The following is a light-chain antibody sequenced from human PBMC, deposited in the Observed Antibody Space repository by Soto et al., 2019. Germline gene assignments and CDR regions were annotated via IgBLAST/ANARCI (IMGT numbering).Light chain of an antibody. Sequence: EIVLTQSPATLSLSPGERATLSCRASQSVSSYLAWYQQKPGQAPRLLIYDASNRATGIPARFSGSGSGTDFPLPISSLEPEDFAVYYGQQRSNWPPTFGQGTRLEIK. CDR2: DAS. J-gene: IGKJ5*01. CDR1: QSVSSY. CDR3: QQRSNWPPT. V-gene: IGKV3-11*01.